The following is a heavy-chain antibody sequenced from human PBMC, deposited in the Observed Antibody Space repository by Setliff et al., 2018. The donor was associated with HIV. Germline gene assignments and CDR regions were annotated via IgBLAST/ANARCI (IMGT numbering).Heavy chain of an antibody. D-gene: IGHD3-9*01. V-gene: IGHV3-48*01. Sequence: PGGSLRLSCAASGFTFSTYSMNWVRQAPGKGLEWVSYISSSGSTIYYAGSVKGRFTISRDNAKNSLSLQMDSLRAEDTAVYYCARDGRYYDILSGHYSSPDHNMDVWGKGTTVTVSS. J-gene: IGHJ6*03. CDR2: ISSSGSTI. CDR3: ARDGRYYDILSGHYSSPDHNMDV. CDR1: GFTFSTYS.